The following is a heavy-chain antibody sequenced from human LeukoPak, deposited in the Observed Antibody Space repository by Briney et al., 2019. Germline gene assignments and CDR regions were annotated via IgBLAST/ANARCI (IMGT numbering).Heavy chain of an antibody. Sequence: SQTLSLTCTVSGGSISSGDYYWSWIRQPPGKGLEWIGYIYYSGSTYYNPSLKSRVTISVDTSKNQFSLKLSSVTAADTAVYYCARAVLTGYYFDYWGQGTLVTVSS. CDR2: IYYSGST. D-gene: IGHD3-9*01. J-gene: IGHJ4*02. V-gene: IGHV4-30-4*01. CDR3: ARAVLTGYYFDY. CDR1: GGSISSGDYY.